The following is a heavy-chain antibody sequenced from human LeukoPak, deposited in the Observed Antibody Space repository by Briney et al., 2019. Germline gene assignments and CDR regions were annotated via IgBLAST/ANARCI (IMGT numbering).Heavy chain of an antibody. D-gene: IGHD1-1*01. CDR1: GFSFSAYW. J-gene: IGHJ4*01. V-gene: IGHV3-7*05. Sequence: GESLSLSCAASGFSFSAYWMSWVRQAPGKGLEWVANIKVDGTEKYYVDSVKGRFTISRDNAKNSLSLQMSGLRAEDTAVYYCARDWNGSGTAFDHWGHGSLFTVSS. CDR3: ARDWNGSGTAFDH. CDR2: IKVDGTEK.